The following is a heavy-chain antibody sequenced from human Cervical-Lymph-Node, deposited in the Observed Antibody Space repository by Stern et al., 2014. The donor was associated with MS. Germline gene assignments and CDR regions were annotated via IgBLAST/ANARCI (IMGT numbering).Heavy chain of an antibody. CDR1: GFTVSYNY. CDR3: ARSWEPPTLDY. D-gene: IGHD1-26*01. J-gene: IGHJ4*02. CDR2: LFSGGST. Sequence: EVQLVESGGGLVQPGGSLRLSWAASGFTVSYNYMSWVRQAPGKGLEWVSVLFSGGSTYYADSVKGRFTISRDSSKNTLYLQMNSLRVEDTAVYYCARSWEPPTLDYWGQGTLVTVSS. V-gene: IGHV3-66*02.